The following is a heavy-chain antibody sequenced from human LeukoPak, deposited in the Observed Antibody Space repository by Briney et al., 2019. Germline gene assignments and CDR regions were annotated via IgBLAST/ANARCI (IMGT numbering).Heavy chain of an antibody. CDR3: ARDGQQDYYYYGMDV. CDR1: GFTFSSYA. Sequence: GGSLRLSCAASGFTFSSYAMSWVRQAPGKGLEWVSAISGSGGSTYYADSVKGRSTISRDNSKNTLYLQMNSLRAEDTTVYYCARDGQQDYYYYGMDVWGQGTTVTVSS. J-gene: IGHJ6*02. D-gene: IGHD6-13*01. V-gene: IGHV3-23*01. CDR2: ISGSGGST.